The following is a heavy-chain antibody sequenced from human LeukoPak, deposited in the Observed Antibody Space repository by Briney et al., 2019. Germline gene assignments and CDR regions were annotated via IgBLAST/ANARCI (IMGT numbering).Heavy chain of an antibody. J-gene: IGHJ3*02. CDR1: GFTLSNYY. V-gene: IGHV3-74*01. Sequence: GGSLRLSCTASGFTLSNYYIHWVRQAPGKGPVWVARITSDGSGTNYADSVKGRFTISRDNAKNTVYLQMNRLRAEDTAVYYCATNPRTDFGIWGQGTMVTVSS. CDR2: ITSDGSGT. D-gene: IGHD1-1*01. CDR3: ATNPRTDFGI.